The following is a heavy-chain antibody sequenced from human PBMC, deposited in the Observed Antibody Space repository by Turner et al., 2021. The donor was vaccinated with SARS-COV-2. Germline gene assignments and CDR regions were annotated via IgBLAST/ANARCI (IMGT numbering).Heavy chain of an antibody. CDR1: GYTLTELS. V-gene: IGHV1-24*01. J-gene: IGHJ6*02. Sequence: QVQLVPSGAEVKKPGASVKVSCKVSGYTLTELSMHWVRQAPGKGLEWMGGFDPEDGKTIYAQNLQGRVTMTEDTSTDTAYMELRSLRSEDTAVYYCATHYDIVNPYYAPRGYSGMDVWGQGTAVTVSS. D-gene: IGHD3-9*01. CDR2: FDPEDGKT. CDR3: ATHYDIVNPYYAPRGYSGMDV.